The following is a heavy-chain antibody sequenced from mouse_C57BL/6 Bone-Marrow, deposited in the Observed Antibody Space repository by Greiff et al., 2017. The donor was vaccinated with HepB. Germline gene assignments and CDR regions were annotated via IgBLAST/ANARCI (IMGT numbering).Heavy chain of an antibody. CDR3: ARRYGSSLDY. CDR1: GFTFSVYY. CDR2: ISNGGGST. D-gene: IGHD1-1*01. J-gene: IGHJ4*01. Sequence: EVKLVESGGGLVQPGGSLKLSCAASGFTFSVYYMYWVRQTPEKRLEWVAYISNGGGSTYYPDTVKGRFTISRDNAKNTLYLQMSRLKSEDTAMYYCARRYGSSLDYWGQGTSVTVSS. V-gene: IGHV5-12*01.